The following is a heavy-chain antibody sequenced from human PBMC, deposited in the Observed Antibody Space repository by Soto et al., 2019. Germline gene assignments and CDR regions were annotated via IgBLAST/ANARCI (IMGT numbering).Heavy chain of an antibody. CDR1: GFTFSSYA. Sequence: GGSLRLSCAASGFTFSSYAMSWVRQAPGKGLEWVSSISASGGTTYYTDSVKGRFTVSRDNSKNTLYLQMNSLRAEDAAVYYCAKDGTWIQLWFYYWGQGTLVTVSS. D-gene: IGHD5-18*01. J-gene: IGHJ4*02. V-gene: IGHV3-23*01. CDR3: AKDGTWIQLWFYY. CDR2: ISASGGTT.